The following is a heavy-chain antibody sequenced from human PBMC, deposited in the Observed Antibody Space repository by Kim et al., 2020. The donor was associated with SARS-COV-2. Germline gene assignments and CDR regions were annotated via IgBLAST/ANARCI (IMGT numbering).Heavy chain of an antibody. Sequence: GGSLRLSCAASGFTFSGYWMHWVRQGPGKGLVWVSDIKNDGSITVYGDSVRGRFTISRDNAKNTLYLQMNSLRAEDTAVYYCAADRGDTALVYWGQGTLVTVSS. CDR3: AADRGDTALVY. D-gene: IGHD5-18*01. V-gene: IGHV3-74*01. CDR1: GFTFSGYW. CDR2: IKNDGSIT. J-gene: IGHJ4*02.